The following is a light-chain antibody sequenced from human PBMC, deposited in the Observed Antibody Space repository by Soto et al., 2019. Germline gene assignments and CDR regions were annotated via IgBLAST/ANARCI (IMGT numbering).Light chain of an antibody. J-gene: IGKJ4*01. CDR2: DTS. V-gene: IGKV3-11*01. CDR3: QQRGTSP. Sequence: EIVLTQSPATLSLSPGERATLSCRASQSVSKYLAWYQQKPDQAPRLLIYDTSNRATGIPARFSGSGSGTDFTLTISRLEPEVVAVYCCQQRGTSPFGGGTKVEIK. CDR1: QSVSKY.